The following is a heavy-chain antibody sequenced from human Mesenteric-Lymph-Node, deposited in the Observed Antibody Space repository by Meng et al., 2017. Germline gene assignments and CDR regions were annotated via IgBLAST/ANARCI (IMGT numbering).Heavy chain of an antibody. V-gene: IGHV1-69*01. CDR2: IIPIFGTA. Sequence: LGRFGAEVKKPGSSVKVSCKASGGTFSSYAISLGRQAPGQGLEWMGGIIPIFGTANYAQKFQGRVTITADESTSTAYMELSSLRSEDTAVYYCARAMSGIAAAGFDYWGQGTLVTVSS. CDR3: ARAMSGIAAAGFDY. J-gene: IGHJ4*02. CDR1: GGTFSSYA. D-gene: IGHD6-13*01.